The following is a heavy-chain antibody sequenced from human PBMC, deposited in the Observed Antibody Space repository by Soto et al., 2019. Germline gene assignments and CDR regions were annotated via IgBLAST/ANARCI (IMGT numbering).Heavy chain of an antibody. J-gene: IGHJ6*02. V-gene: IGHV1-69*01. CDR2: IIPIFGTA. CDR1: GGTFSSYA. CDR3: ARDPPLNYYYGSGEEWDV. Sequence: QVQLVQSGAEVKKPGSSVKVSCKASGGTFSSYAISWVRQAPGQGLEWMGGIIPIFGTANYAQKFQGRVTIPADESTSTAYMELSSLRSEDTAVYYCARDPPLNYYYGSGEEWDVWGQGTTVTVSS. D-gene: IGHD3-10*01.